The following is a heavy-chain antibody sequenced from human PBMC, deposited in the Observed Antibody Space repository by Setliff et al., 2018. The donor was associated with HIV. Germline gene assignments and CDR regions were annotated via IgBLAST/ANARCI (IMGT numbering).Heavy chain of an antibody. Sequence: PSETLSLTCTISNYSISSGHYWGWIRQSPGKGLEWIGNIYHVGRAFYSPSLKSRVTISADTSKNRFSLNLSSVTAAETAVYYCARVGYHGSGRYSFDYWGQGTLVTVSS. J-gene: IGHJ4*02. CDR2: IYHVGRA. V-gene: IGHV4-38-2*02. CDR1: NYSISSGHY. D-gene: IGHD3-10*01. CDR3: ARVGYHGSGRYSFDY.